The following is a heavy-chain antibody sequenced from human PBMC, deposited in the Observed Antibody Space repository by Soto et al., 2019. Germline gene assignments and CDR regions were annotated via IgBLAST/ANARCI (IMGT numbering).Heavy chain of an antibody. CDR3: AKAPVDYYGSGSYL. V-gene: IGHV3-30*18. J-gene: IGHJ5*02. CDR2: ISYDGSNK. D-gene: IGHD3-10*01. CDR1: GFTFSSYG. Sequence: GGSLRLSCAASGFTFSSYGMHWVRQAPGKGLEWVAVISYDGSNKYYADSVKGRFTISRDNSKNTLYLQMNSLRAEDTAVYYCAKAPVDYYGSGSYLWGQGTLVTVSS.